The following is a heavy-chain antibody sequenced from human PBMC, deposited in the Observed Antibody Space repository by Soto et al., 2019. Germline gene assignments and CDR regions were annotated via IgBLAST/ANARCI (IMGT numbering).Heavy chain of an antibody. CDR2: IMPMCGRA. Sequence: QVQLVQSGAEVKKPGSSVKVSCKASGGTFSNYALSWVRQAPGQGLEWLGGIMPMCGRADYAPKFQGRVTITADESTSTAHMDLSSLRSEDTAVYYCASWLKEDGIGGNYYYGMDVWGQGTTVTVSS. CDR3: ASWLKEDGIGGNYYYGMDV. V-gene: IGHV1-69*12. CDR1: GGTFSNYA. D-gene: IGHD1-20*01. J-gene: IGHJ6*02.